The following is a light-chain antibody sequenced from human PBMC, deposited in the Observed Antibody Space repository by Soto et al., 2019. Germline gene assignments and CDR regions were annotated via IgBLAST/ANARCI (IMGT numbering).Light chain of an antibody. CDR1: QGIHNF. J-gene: IGKJ4*01. Sequence: DIQLTQSPSFLSASVGDRVTVTCRASQGIHNFLAWYQQKPGKAPKLLIYAASTLQSGVPSRISGSGSGTEFTLTISSLQPEDFATYYCQQLNSYPLTFGGGTKVEIK. CDR3: QQLNSYPLT. V-gene: IGKV1-9*01. CDR2: AAS.